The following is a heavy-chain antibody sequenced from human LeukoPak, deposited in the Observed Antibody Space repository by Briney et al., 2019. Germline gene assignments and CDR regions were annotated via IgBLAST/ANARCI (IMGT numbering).Heavy chain of an antibody. J-gene: IGHJ5*02. CDR1: GYAFIGYY. CDR3: ARRPPYYGSGTSNWFDP. D-gene: IGHD3-10*01. Sequence: ASVKVSCKASGYAFIGYYMHWVRQAPGQGLEWMGWINPSTGATKSAQNFQGRIAMTRDTSINTVYMGLSRLTSDDTAIYYCARRPPYYGSGTSNWFDPWGQGTLVIVSS. CDR2: INPSTGAT. V-gene: IGHV1-2*02.